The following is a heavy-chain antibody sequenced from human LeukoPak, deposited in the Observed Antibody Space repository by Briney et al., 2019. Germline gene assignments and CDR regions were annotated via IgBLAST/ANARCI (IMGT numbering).Heavy chain of an antibody. CDR2: INHSGST. V-gene: IGHV4-34*01. CDR1: GGSFSGYY. D-gene: IGHD1-1*01. CDR3: ARGPGTRYYY. J-gene: IGHJ4*02. Sequence: SETLSLTCAVYGGSFSGYYWSWIRQPPGKGLEWIGEINHSGSTNYNPSLKSRVTISIDTSKNQFSLKLSSVTAADTALYYCARGPGTRYYYWGQGTLVTVSS.